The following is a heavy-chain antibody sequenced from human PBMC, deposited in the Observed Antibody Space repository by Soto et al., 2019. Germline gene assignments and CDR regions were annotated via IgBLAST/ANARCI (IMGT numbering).Heavy chain of an antibody. Sequence: GASVKVSCKASGGTFSSYAISWVRQAPGQGLEWMGGIIPIFGTANYAQKFQGRFTITADESTSTAYMELSSLRSEDTAVYYCARRRGLDYGDFHWGQGTLVTVSS. V-gene: IGHV1-69*13. CDR3: ARRRGLDYGDFH. CDR2: IIPIFGTA. CDR1: GGTFSSYA. D-gene: IGHD4-17*01. J-gene: IGHJ4*02.